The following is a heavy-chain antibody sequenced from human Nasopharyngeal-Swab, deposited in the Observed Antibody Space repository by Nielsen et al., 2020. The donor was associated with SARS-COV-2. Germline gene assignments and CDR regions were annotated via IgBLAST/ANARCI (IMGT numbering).Heavy chain of an antibody. V-gene: IGHV5-51*01. Sequence: GEALKISCKGSGYSFTTFWITWVRQMPGKGREWMGIIYPDDSDTRYSPSFQGQVTFSVDKSTSTAYLQWSSLKASDTAMYYCARLRGSAFYYYYLDVWGKGTTVTVSS. D-gene: IGHD2-15*01. CDR3: ARLRGSAFYYYYLDV. CDR1: GYSFTTFW. CDR2: IYPDDSDT. J-gene: IGHJ6*03.